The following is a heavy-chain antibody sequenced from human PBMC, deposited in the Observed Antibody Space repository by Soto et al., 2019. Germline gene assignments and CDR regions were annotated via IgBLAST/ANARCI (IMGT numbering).Heavy chain of an antibody. D-gene: IGHD1-26*01. CDR1: GFTFSSYG. J-gene: IGHJ6*02. Sequence: PGGSLRLSCAASGFTFSSYGMHWVRQAPGKGLEWVAVISYDGSNKYYADSVKGRFTISRDNSKNTLYLQMNSLRAEDTAVYYCAKECLCRVGMDVWGQGTTVTVSS. CDR3: AKECLCRVGMDV. V-gene: IGHV3-30*18. CDR2: ISYDGSNK.